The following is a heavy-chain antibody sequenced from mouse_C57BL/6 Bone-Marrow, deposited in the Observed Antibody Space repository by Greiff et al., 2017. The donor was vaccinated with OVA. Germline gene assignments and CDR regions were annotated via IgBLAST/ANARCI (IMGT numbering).Heavy chain of an antibody. CDR3: ARWERSKYYFDY. Sequence: LVESGAELARPGASVKLSCKASGYTFTSYGISWVKQRTGQGLEWIGEIYPRSGNTYYNEKFKGKATLTADKSSSTAYMELRSLTSEDSAVYFCARWERSKYYFDYWGQGTTLTVSS. V-gene: IGHV1-81*01. D-gene: IGHD2-5*01. J-gene: IGHJ2*01. CDR1: GYTFTSYG. CDR2: IYPRSGNT.